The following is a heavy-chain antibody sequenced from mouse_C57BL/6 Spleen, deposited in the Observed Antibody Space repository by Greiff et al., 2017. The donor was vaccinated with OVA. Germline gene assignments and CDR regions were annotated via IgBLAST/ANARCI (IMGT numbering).Heavy chain of an antibody. J-gene: IGHJ2*01. D-gene: IGHD4-1*01. Sequence: VQLQQPGAELVRPGTSVKLSCKASGYTFTSYWMHWVKQRPGQGLEWIGVIDPSDSYTNYNQKFKGKATLTVDTSSSTAYMQLSSLTSEDSAVYYCARGAGKDYFDYWGKGTTLTVSS. CDR2: IDPSDSYT. CDR3: ARGAGKDYFDY. CDR1: GYTFTSYW. V-gene: IGHV1-59*01.